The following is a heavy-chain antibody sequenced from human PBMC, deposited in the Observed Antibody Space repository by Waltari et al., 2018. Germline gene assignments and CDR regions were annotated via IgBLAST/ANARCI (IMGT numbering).Heavy chain of an antibody. J-gene: IGHJ6*02. CDR1: EFTFSSYA. CDR3: ARDYCDRTNCHGMDV. Sequence: QVQLVESGGGVVQPGRSLRLSCAASEFTFSSYAMHWVRQAPGKGLEWVSVISFNKRNVCYVDSVRGRVPISRDKWKKMLYLQMNKRRAEDAAVDYCARDYCDRTNCHGMDVWGQGTTVTVSS. V-gene: IGHV3-30*04. D-gene: IGHD3-22*01. CDR2: ISFNKRNV.